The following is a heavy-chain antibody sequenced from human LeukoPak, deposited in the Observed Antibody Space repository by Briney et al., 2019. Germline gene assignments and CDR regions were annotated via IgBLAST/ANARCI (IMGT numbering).Heavy chain of an antibody. CDR1: GFTFSSYG. V-gene: IGHV3-30*18. D-gene: IGHD2-2*01. J-gene: IGHJ3*02. Sequence: GGSLRLSCASSGFTFSSYGMHWVRQAPGKGLEWLDLISFDGSNKYYAHSLKGRFTIFRDNFKNTLYLQMNSLRAEDTAVYYCAKVGGCSSTSCYHDAFDIWGQGTIVTVSS. CDR3: AKVGGCSSTSCYHDAFDI. CDR2: ISFDGSNK.